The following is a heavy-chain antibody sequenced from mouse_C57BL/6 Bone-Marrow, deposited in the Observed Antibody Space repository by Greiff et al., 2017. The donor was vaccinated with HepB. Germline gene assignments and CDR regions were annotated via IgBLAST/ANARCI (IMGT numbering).Heavy chain of an antibody. V-gene: IGHV5-6*01. D-gene: IGHD1-1*01. CDR2: ISSGGSYT. CDR3: ARHIYYYGSSLDY. J-gene: IGHJ2*01. Sequence: EVKLVESGGDLVKPGGSLKLSCAASGFTFSSYGMSWVRQTPDKRLEWVATISSGGSYTYYPDSVKGRFTISRDNAKNTLYLQMSSLKSEDTAMYYCARHIYYYGSSLDYWCQGTTLTVSS. CDR1: GFTFSSYG.